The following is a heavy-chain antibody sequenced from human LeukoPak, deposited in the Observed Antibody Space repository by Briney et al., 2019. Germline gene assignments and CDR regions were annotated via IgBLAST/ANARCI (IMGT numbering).Heavy chain of an antibody. V-gene: IGHV3-23*01. J-gene: IGHJ4*02. Sequence: GGSLRLSCAASGFTFSSYAMSWVRQAPGKGLEWGSAISGSGGSTYYADSVKGRFTISRDNSKNTLYLQMNSLRAEDTAVYYCACYSSGWYRSGYDYWGQGTLVTVSS. CDR3: ACYSSGWYRSGYDY. CDR2: ISGSGGST. D-gene: IGHD6-19*01. CDR1: GFTFSSYA.